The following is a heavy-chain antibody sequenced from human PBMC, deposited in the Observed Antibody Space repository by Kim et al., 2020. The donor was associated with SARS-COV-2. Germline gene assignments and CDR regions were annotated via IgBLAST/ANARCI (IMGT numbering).Heavy chain of an antibody. D-gene: IGHD6-13*01. CDR1: GGTFSSYA. CDR2: IIPIFGAA. Sequence: SVKVSCKASGGTFSSYAISWVRQAPGQGLEWMGGIIPIFGAANYAQKFQGRVTITADESTSTAYMELSSLRYEDTAVYYCARGRAAAGTIRYYYGMDVWGQGTTVTVSS. V-gene: IGHV1-69*13. CDR3: ARGRAAAGTIRYYYGMDV. J-gene: IGHJ6*02.